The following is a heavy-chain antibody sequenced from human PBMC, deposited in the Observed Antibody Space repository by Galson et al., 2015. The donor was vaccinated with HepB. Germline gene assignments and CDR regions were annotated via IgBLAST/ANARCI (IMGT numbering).Heavy chain of an antibody. V-gene: IGHV1-69*04. Sequence: SVKVSCKASGGTFSSYAISWVRQAPGQGLEWMGRIIPILGIANYAQKFQGRVTITADKSTSTAYMELSSLRSEDTAVYYCARRGVENYYDSSGPPFDPWGQGTLVTVSS. J-gene: IGHJ5*02. D-gene: IGHD3-22*01. CDR3: ARRGVENYYDSSGPPFDP. CDR2: IIPILGIA. CDR1: GGTFSSYA.